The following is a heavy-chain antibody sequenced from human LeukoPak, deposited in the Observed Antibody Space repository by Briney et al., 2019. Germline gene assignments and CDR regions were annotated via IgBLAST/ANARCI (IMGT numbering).Heavy chain of an antibody. Sequence: PGGSLRLSCAASEFTFTSYELNWVRQAPGKGLEWVSYISSSGNTISYADSVKGRFTISRDNAKNSLYLQVISLRAEDTAVYYCATIGAMGAFDIWGQGTMVTVSS. CDR2: ISSSGNTI. CDR1: EFTFTSYE. V-gene: IGHV3-48*03. J-gene: IGHJ3*02. CDR3: ATIGAMGAFDI. D-gene: IGHD2-2*01.